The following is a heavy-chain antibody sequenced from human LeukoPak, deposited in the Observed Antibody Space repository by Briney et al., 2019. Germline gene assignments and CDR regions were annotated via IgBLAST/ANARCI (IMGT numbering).Heavy chain of an antibody. V-gene: IGHV4-34*01. J-gene: IGHJ4*02. CDR1: GGSFSGYY. Sequence: SETLSLTCAVYGGSFSGYYWSWIRQPPGKGLEWIGEINHSGSTNYNPSLKSRVTISVDTSKNQFSLKLSSVTAADTAVYYCARGSLGPRLNVWGQGTLVTVSS. D-gene: IGHD1-1*01. CDR2: INHSGST. CDR3: ARGSLGPRLNV.